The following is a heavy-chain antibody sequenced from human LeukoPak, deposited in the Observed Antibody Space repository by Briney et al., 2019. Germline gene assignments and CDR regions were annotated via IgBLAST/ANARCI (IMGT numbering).Heavy chain of an antibody. CDR2: INWNGGST. Sequence: PGGSLRLSCADSGFTFDDYGMSWVLQAPGKGLEWVSGINWNGGSTGYADSVKGRFAISRDNAKNSLYLQMNSLRAEDTALYHCARGSDYGMGFDPWGQGTLVTVSS. J-gene: IGHJ5*02. V-gene: IGHV3-20*01. CDR3: ARGSDYGMGFDP. CDR1: GFTFDDYG. D-gene: IGHD4-17*01.